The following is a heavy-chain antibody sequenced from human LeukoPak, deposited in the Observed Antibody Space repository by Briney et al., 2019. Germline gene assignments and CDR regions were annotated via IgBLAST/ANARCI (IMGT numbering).Heavy chain of an antibody. CDR1: GGSFSGYY. Sequence: PSETLSLTCAVYGGSFSGYYWSWIRQPPGKGLEWIGEINHSGSTNYNPSLKSRVTISVDTSKNQFSLKLSSVTAADTAVYYCATSPPSSIAARLPYYYMDVWGKGTTVTVS. D-gene: IGHD6-6*01. CDR2: INHSGST. V-gene: IGHV4-34*01. J-gene: IGHJ6*03. CDR3: ATSPPSSIAARLPYYYMDV.